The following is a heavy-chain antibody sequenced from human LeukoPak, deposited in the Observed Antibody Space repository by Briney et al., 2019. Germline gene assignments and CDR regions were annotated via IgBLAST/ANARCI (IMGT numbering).Heavy chain of an antibody. CDR3: ARRIVGATGNWFDP. CDR1: GGSISSSSYY. J-gene: IGHJ5*02. Sequence: PSETLSLTCTASGGSISSSSYYWGWIRQPPGKGLEWIGSIYYSGSTYYNPSLKSRVTISVDTSKNQFSLKLSSVTAADTAVYYCARRIVGATGNWFDPWGQGTLVTVSS. D-gene: IGHD1-26*01. CDR2: IYYSGST. V-gene: IGHV4-39*07.